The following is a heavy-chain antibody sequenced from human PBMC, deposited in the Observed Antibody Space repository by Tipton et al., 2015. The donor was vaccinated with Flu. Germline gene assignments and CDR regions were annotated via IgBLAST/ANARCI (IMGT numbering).Heavy chain of an antibody. J-gene: IGHJ4*02. D-gene: IGHD3-16*01. Sequence: LVQPSETLSLTCSVSGGSISSYYWGWVRQPPGKGLEWIGYFYYSGSTNYNPSLKSRATISIDRSKNQFSVKLTSVTAADTAFYFCARDDYLVPSALRYWGQGLLVTVSS. CDR3: ARDDYLVPSALRY. CDR2: FYYSGST. CDR1: GGSISSYY. V-gene: IGHV4-59*01.